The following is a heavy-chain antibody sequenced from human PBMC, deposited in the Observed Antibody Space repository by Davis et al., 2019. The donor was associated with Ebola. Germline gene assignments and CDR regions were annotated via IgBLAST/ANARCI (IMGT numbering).Heavy chain of an antibody. D-gene: IGHD4-17*01. J-gene: IGHJ2*01. CDR2: ISYDGSNK. V-gene: IGHV3-30*18. CDR3: AKERGDLYWYFDL. Sequence: GESLKISCAASGFTFSSYGMHWVRQAPGKGLEWVAVISYDGSNKYYADSVKGRFTISRDNSKNTLYLQMNSLRAEDTAVYYCAKERGDLYWYFDLWGRGTLVTVSS. CDR1: GFTFSSYG.